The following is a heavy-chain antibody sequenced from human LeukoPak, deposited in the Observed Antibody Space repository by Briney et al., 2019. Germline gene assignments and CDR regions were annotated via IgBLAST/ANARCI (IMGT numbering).Heavy chain of an antibody. Sequence: GGSLRLSCAASGFTFSSYSMNWVRPAPGKGLEWVSYISSSSSYIYYTDSVKGRFTISRDNAKNSLYLQMNSLRAEDTAVYYCARDGYAAYFDYWGQGTLVTVSS. CDR3: ARDGYAAYFDY. CDR1: GFTFSSYS. J-gene: IGHJ4*02. CDR2: ISSSSSYI. D-gene: IGHD5-18*01. V-gene: IGHV3-21*01.